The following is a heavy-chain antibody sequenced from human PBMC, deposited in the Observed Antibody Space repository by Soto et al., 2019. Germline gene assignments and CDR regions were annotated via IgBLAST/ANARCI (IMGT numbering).Heavy chain of an antibody. CDR3: AASCVGCGGFDYYGMDV. CDR2: IYYSGST. V-gene: IGHV4-31*03. Sequence: SETLSLTCTVSGGSISSGGYYWSWIRQHPGKGLEWIGYIYYSGSTYYNPSLKSRVTISVDTSKNQFSLKLSSVTAADTAVYYCAASCVGCGGFDYYGMDVWGQGTTVTVSS. CDR1: GGSISSGGYY. D-gene: IGHD2-21*01. J-gene: IGHJ6*02.